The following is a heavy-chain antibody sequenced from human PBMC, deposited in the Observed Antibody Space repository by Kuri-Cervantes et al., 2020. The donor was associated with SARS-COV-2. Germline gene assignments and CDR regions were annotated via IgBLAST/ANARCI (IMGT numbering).Heavy chain of an antibody. V-gene: IGHV4-61*02. CDR2: IYTSGIT. CDR1: GGSTSRGSYY. CDR3: ARDRWELHDY. D-gene: IGHD1-26*01. Sequence: SETLSLTCTVSGGSTSRGSYYWSWIRQPAGKGLEWIGRIYTSGITNYNPSPKSLVTISVDTSKNQFSLKLSSVTAADTAVYYCARDRWELHDYWGQGTLVTVSS. J-gene: IGHJ4*02.